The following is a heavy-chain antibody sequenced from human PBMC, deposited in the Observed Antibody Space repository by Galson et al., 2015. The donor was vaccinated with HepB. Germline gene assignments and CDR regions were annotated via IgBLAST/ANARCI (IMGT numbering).Heavy chain of an antibody. CDR2: INTGNGNT. V-gene: IGHV1-3*04. Sequence: SVKVSCKASGYTFTSYAMHWVRQAPGQRLEWMGWINTGNGNTKYSQKFQGRVTITRDTSASTAYMELSSLRSEDTAVYYCARDGLKWGVTYYYYYYGMDVWGQGTTVTVSS. D-gene: IGHD3-10*01. CDR3: ARDGLKWGVTYYYYYYGMDV. CDR1: GYTFTSYA. J-gene: IGHJ6*02.